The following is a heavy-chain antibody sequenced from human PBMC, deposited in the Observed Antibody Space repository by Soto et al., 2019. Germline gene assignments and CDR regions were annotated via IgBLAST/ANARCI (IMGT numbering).Heavy chain of an antibody. CDR1: GFTFSSYG. J-gene: IGHJ4*02. Sequence: QVQLVESGGGVVQPGRSLRLSCAASGFTFSSYGMHWVRQAPGKGLEWVAVISYDGSNKYYADSVKGRFTISRDNSKNTLYLQMNSLRAEDTAVYYCATETGIAAAGTFDYWGQGTLVTVSS. CDR3: ATETGIAAAGTFDY. V-gene: IGHV3-30*03. D-gene: IGHD6-13*01. CDR2: ISYDGSNK.